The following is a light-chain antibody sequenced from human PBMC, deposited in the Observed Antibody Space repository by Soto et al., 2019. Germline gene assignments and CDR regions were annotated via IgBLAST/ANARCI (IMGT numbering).Light chain of an antibody. Sequence: QSVLTQPPSASGSPGQSVTISCTGTSSDVGGYNYVSWYQQHPGKAPKLMIYEVSKRPSGVPDRFSGSKSGNTASLTISGLQAEDEADYYCCSYAGSYTFVVFGTGTKVTVL. J-gene: IGLJ1*01. CDR1: SSDVGGYNY. CDR3: CSYAGSYTFVV. CDR2: EVS. V-gene: IGLV2-8*01.